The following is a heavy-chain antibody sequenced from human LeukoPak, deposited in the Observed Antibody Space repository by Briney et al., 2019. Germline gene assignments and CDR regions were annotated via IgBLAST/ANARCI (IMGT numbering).Heavy chain of an antibody. CDR3: ASEGSSSSGNFDY. J-gene: IGHJ4*02. D-gene: IGHD6-6*01. Sequence: GGALRLSCAASGFTFSSYSMNWVRQAPGKGLEGVSYISSSSSTIYYADSVKGRFTISRDNAKNSLYLQMNSLRAEDTAVYYCASEGSSSSGNFDYWGQGTLVTVSS. CDR1: GFTFSSYS. V-gene: IGHV3-48*01. CDR2: ISSSSSTI.